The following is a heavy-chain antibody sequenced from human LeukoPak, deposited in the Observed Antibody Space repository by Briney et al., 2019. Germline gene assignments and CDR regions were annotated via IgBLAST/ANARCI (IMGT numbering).Heavy chain of an antibody. CDR2: IKQDGSEI. J-gene: IGHJ6*04. CDR3: AELGITMIGGV. D-gene: IGHD3-10*02. V-gene: IGHV3-7*01. Sequence: GGSLRLSCEASGFSSSNYWMSWVRQAPGKGLEWVANIKQDGSEIYYVDSVRGRFTISRDNAKNSLYLQMNSLRAEDTAVYYCAELGITMIGGVWGKGTTVTISS. CDR1: GFSSSNYW.